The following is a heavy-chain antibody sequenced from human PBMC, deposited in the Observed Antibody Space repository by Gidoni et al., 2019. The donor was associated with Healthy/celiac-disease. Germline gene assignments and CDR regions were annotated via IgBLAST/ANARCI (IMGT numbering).Heavy chain of an antibody. Sequence: QLQLQESGSGLVKPSQTLSLTCAVSVGSISSGGYSWSWIRQPPGKGLEWIGYIYHSGSTYYNPSLKSRVTISVDRSKNQFSLKLSSVTAADTAVYYCARKQLDNWFDPWGQGTLVTVSS. D-gene: IGHD6-6*01. CDR2: IYHSGST. J-gene: IGHJ5*02. CDR1: VGSISSGGYS. CDR3: ARKQLDNWFDP. V-gene: IGHV4-30-2*01.